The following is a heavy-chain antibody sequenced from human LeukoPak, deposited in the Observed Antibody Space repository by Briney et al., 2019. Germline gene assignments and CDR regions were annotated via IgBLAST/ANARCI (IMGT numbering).Heavy chain of an antibody. V-gene: IGHV3-48*01. CDR2: ISSSSSTI. CDR1: GFTFSSYS. J-gene: IGHJ4*02. D-gene: IGHD3-3*01. Sequence: PGGSLRLSCAASGFTFSSYSMNWVRQAPGKGLEWVSYISSSSSTIYYADSVKGRFTISRDNAKNSLYLQMNSLRAEDTAVYYCVPDFWSGYIPDYWGRGTLVTVSS. CDR3: VPDFWSGYIPDY.